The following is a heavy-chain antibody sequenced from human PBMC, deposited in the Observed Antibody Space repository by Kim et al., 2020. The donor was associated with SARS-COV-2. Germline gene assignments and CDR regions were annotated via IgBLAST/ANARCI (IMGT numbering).Heavy chain of an antibody. CDR3: ARDAVSSSWYNTAYYYYGMDV. CDR1: GFTFSSYA. Sequence: GGSLRLSCAASGFTFSSYAMHWVRQAPGKGLEWVAVISYDGSNKYYADSVKGRFTISRDNSKNTLYLQMNSLRAEDTAVYYCARDAVSSSWYNTAYYYYGMDVWGQGTTVTVSS. CDR2: ISYDGSNK. V-gene: IGHV3-30-3*01. J-gene: IGHJ6*02. D-gene: IGHD6-13*01.